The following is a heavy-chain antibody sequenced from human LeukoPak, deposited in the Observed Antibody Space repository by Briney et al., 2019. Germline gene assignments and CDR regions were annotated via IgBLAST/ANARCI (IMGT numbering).Heavy chain of an antibody. J-gene: IGHJ4*02. CDR2: IKQDGSII. CDR3: ARKGLPDH. CDR1: GFTFSVYW. Sequence: PGGSLRLSCAASGFTFSVYWMTWVRAAPGKRLGWVVNIKQDGSIIWYVDSVKGRFTISRDNAKNSLYLQMNSLRIDDTAVYYCARKGLPDHWGQGTLVTVSS. V-gene: IGHV3-7*01.